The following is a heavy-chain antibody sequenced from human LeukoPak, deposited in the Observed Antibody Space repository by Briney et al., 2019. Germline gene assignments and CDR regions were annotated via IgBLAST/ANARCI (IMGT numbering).Heavy chain of an antibody. CDR3: ARDRASGWYRGDYDY. CDR2: ISWNGGST. Sequence: GGSLRLSCAASGFTFDDYGMSWVRQAPGKGLEWVSGVSAISWNGGSTGYADSVKGRFTISRDNAKNSLYLQMNSLRAEDTAFYFCARDRASGWYRGDYDYWGQGTLVTVSS. V-gene: IGHV3-20*04. CDR1: GFTFDDYG. D-gene: IGHD6-19*01. J-gene: IGHJ4*02.